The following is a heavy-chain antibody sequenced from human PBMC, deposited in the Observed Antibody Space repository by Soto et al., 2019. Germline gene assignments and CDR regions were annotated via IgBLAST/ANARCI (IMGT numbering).Heavy chain of an antibody. V-gene: IGHV1-69*01. CDR3: ARAYIVATKTVGGDWFDP. J-gene: IGHJ5*02. CDR2: IIPIFGTA. D-gene: IGHD5-12*01. Sequence: QVPLVQSGAEVKKPGSSVKVSCKASGGTFSSYAISWVRQAPGQGLEWMGGIIPIFGTANYAQKFQGRVTITADESTSTAYMELSSLRSEDTAVYYCARAYIVATKTVGGDWFDPWGQGTLVTVSS. CDR1: GGTFSSYA.